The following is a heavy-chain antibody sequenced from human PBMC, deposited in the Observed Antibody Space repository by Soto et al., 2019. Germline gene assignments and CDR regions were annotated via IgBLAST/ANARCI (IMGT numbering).Heavy chain of an antibody. V-gene: IGHV3-21*01. CDR1: GFTFTSYN. D-gene: IGHD3-10*01. J-gene: IGHJ4*02. CDR3: ANGYGSHI. Sequence: EVQLVESGGGLVKPGGSLRLSCAASGFTFTSYNMNWVRQAPGKGLEWVSSISSSSSYIYYADSVKGRFTISRDNAKNSLYLQMNILRAEDTAVYYGANGYGSHIWGQGPLVTVSA. CDR2: ISSSSSYI.